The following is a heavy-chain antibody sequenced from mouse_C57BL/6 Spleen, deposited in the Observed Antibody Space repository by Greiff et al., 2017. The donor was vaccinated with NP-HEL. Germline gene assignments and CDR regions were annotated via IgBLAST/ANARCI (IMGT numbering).Heavy chain of an antibody. V-gene: IGHV5-2*01. Sequence: EVQVVESGAGLVQPGASLQLSCESNEYAFPSHDMSWVRQTPEKRLELVAAINTDGGSTYYPDTMERRFIISIDNTTKTLYLQMSSLRAEGTALDYEASGDYGWYFEVWGTGTTVTVAS. D-gene: IGHD1-1*01. CDR1: EYAFPSHD. J-gene: IGHJ1*03. CDR3: ASGDYGWYFEV. CDR2: INTDGGST.